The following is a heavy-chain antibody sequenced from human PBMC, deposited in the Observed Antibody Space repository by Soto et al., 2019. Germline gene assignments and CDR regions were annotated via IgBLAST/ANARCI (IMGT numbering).Heavy chain of an antibody. D-gene: IGHD2-21*01. J-gene: IGHJ3*02. CDR3: ARKDRGDQAVISSRPYCGGDCPDGDAFDI. CDR1: GGSFSGYY. V-gene: IGHV4-34*01. Sequence: SETLSLTCAVYGGSFSGYYWSWIRQPPGKGLEWIGEINHSGSTNYNPSLKSRVTISVDTSKNQFSLKLSSVTAADTAVYYCARKDRGDQAVISSRPYCGGDCPDGDAFDIWGQGTMVTVSS. CDR2: INHSGST.